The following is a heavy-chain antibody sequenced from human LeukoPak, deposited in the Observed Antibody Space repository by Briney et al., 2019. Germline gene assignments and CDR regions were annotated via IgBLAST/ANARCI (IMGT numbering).Heavy chain of an antibody. CDR3: ASTYYDSSGYYRLYFDY. CDR2: IIPIFGTA. J-gene: IGHJ4*02. V-gene: IGHV1-69*13. D-gene: IGHD3-22*01. CDR1: GGTFSSCA. Sequence: ASVKVSCKASGGTFSSCAISWVRQAPGQGLEWMGGIIPIFGTANYAQKFQGRVTITADESTSTAYMELSSLRSEDTAVYYCASTYYDSSGYYRLYFDYWGQGTLVTVSS.